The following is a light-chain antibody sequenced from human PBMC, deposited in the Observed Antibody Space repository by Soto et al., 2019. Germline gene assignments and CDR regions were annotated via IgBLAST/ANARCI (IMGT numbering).Light chain of an antibody. CDR1: ESVLYTSNSKNY. Sequence: DILMTQTPDSLAVSLGESATIYCKYSESVLYTSNSKNYVAWYQQKPGQPPKLLTYWASIRESGVPERFAGSGSGTDFTLTISGLQAEDVAVYYCQQYYSIPLSFGGGTKVDIK. V-gene: IGKV4-1*01. J-gene: IGKJ4*01. CDR3: QQYYSIPLS. CDR2: WAS.